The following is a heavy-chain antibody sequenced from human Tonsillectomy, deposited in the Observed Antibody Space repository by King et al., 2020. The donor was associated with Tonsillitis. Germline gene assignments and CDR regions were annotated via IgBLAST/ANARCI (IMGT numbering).Heavy chain of an antibody. D-gene: IGHD1-14*01. J-gene: IGHJ2*01. CDR2: IKQDGSEA. CDR3: ARDSLTATWAFDL. CDR1: GFTFSIYW. Sequence: VQLVESGGGLVQPGGSLRLSCAASGFTFSIYWMSWGRQAPGKGLEWVANIKQDGSEAYYVASVTGRLTISRDNTANSLYLQMNSLRAEDTAVYYCARDSLTATWAFDLWGRGTLVTVSS. V-gene: IGHV3-7*03.